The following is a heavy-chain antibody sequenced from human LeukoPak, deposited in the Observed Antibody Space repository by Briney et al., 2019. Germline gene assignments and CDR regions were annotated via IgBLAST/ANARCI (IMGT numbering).Heavy chain of an antibody. J-gene: IGHJ6*03. CDR1: GGSFSSYA. D-gene: IGHD6-19*01. CDR3: AKQGAVRQDYYMDV. CDR2: IIPVFGTA. Sequence: SLKVSCTASGGSFSSYAISWVRQAPGQGLEWMGRIIPVFGTASYAQKFQGRVNITADIVSSTASMELTSLTSEDTAVYFCAKQGAVRQDYYMDVWGNGATVTVSS. V-gene: IGHV1-69*06.